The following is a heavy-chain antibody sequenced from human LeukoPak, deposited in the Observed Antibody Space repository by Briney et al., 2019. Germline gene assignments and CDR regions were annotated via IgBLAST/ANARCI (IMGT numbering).Heavy chain of an antibody. Sequence: GGSLRLSCAASGFTFSSYSMNWVRQAPGKGLEWVSSISSSSSYIYYVDSVKGRFTISRDNAKNSLYLQMNSLRAEDTAVYYCAREDCSSTSCYFKFDYWGQGTLVTVSS. CDR1: GFTFSSYS. CDR2: ISSSSSYI. V-gene: IGHV3-21*01. CDR3: AREDCSSTSCYFKFDY. J-gene: IGHJ4*02. D-gene: IGHD2-2*01.